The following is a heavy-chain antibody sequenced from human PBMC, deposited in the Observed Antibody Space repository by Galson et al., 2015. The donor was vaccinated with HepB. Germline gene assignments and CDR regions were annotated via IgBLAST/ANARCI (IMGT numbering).Heavy chain of an antibody. D-gene: IGHD6-6*01. CDR1: GGTFSSYT. V-gene: IGHV1-69*04. CDR3: ARDWSHVIAARSGARYSYYGLDV. Sequence: SVKVSCKASGGTFSSYTISWVRQAPGQGLEWMGRIIPILGIANYAQKFQGRVTITADKSTSTAYMELSSLRSEDTAVYYCARDWSHVIAARSGARYSYYGLDVWGQGTTVTVSS. J-gene: IGHJ6*02. CDR2: IIPILGIA.